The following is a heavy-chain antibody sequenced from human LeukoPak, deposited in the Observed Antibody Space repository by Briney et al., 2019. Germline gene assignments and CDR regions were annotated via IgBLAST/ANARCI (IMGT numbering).Heavy chain of an antibody. J-gene: IGHJ4*02. CDR2: IKQDGSEK. V-gene: IGHV3-7*01. Sequence: GGSLRLSCAASGFTFSGYYMSWIRQAPGKGLEWVANIKQDGSEKYYVDSVKGRFTISRDNAKNSLYLQMNSLRAEDTAVYYCARFKRAGSCRFDYWGQGTLVTVPS. CDR3: ARFKRAGSCRFDY. CDR1: GFTFSGYY. D-gene: IGHD2-2*01.